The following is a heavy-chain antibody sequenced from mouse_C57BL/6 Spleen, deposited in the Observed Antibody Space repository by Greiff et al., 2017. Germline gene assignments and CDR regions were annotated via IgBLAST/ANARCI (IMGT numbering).Heavy chain of an antibody. CDR1: GFSFSDYG. CDR3: ARQARNYAWCAY. D-gene: IGHD1-1*01. V-gene: IGHV5-17*01. J-gene: IGHJ3*01. Sequence: EVQLVESGGGLVKPGGSLKLSCAASGFSFSDYGMHWVRQAPEKGLVWVAYMSSGSSTIYYADTVKGRFTISSDNAKNTLFLQMTSLRSEDTTMYYCARQARNYAWCAYWGQGTLVTVSA. CDR2: MSSGSSTI.